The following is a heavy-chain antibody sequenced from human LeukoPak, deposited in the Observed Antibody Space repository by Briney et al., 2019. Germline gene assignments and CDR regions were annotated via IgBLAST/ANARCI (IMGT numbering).Heavy chain of an antibody. V-gene: IGHV3-23*01. J-gene: IGHJ4*02. CDR2: ISGSGGST. CDR3: AKVHMVRGVNGCLDY. D-gene: IGHD3-10*01. CDR1: GFTFSGYA. Sequence: GGSLRLACAASGFTFSGYAMSWVRQAPGKGLDWVSVISGSGGSTYYADSVKGRFTISRDNSKNTLYLQMISLRAEDTAVYYCAKVHMVRGVNGCLDYWGQGTLVTVSS.